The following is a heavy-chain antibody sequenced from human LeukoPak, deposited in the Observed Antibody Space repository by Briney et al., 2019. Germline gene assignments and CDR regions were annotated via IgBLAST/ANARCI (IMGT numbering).Heavy chain of an antibody. CDR3: ARAGSYRPYWYFDL. CDR1: GGSISSGSYY. V-gene: IGHV4-61*02. J-gene: IGHJ2*01. CDR2: IYTSGST. D-gene: IGHD1-26*01. Sequence: PSQTLSLTCTVSGGSISSGSYYWSWIRQPAGKGLEWIGRIYTSGSTNYNPSLKSRVTISVDTSKNQFSLKLSSVTAADTAVYYCARAGSYRPYWYFDLWGRGTLVTVSS.